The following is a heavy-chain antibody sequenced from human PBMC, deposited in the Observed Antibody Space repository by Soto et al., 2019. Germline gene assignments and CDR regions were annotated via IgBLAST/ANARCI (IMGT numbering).Heavy chain of an antibody. CDR3: ARDYYGAGAQYYYYGMEV. D-gene: IGHD3-10*01. V-gene: IGHV4-31*03. CDR1: GGNITSGGYY. J-gene: IGHJ6*02. Sequence: PLCLTYTVSGGNITSGGYYWSWQSQPPGKGLEWIGYIYHSGGASYNPSLRGRAVIAIDTAKNQFSLRWNAVTAADTATYYCARDYYGAGAQYYYYGMEVWGQGTTVTVSS. CDR2: IYHSGGA.